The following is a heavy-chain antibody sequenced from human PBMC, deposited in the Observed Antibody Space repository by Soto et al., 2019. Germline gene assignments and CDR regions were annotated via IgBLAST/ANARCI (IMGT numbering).Heavy chain of an antibody. J-gene: IGHJ5*02. Sequence: PSETLSLTCTVSCGSISSGSFHWGWIRQPPGKGLEWIGSIYYSGSTYYSPSLKSRVTISVDTSKNQFSLKLSSVTAADTAVYYCARRERAAGTDWWFDPWGQGTLVTVSP. CDR3: ARRERAAGTDWWFDP. V-gene: IGHV4-39*01. D-gene: IGHD6-13*01. CDR2: IYYSGST. CDR1: CGSISSGSFH.